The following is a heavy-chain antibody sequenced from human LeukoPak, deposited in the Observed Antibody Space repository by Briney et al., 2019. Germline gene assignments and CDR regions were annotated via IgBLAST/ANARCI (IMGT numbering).Heavy chain of an antibody. Sequence: PGGSLRLSCAASGFFFSNSGMHWVRQALGKRLEWVAILPYDGNNEYYADSVKGRFTASRDNSENTLYLQMNSLRSEDTAVYYCAKDGLYCTGGSCYNLLNSWGQGTLVIVSS. CDR2: LPYDGNNE. V-gene: IGHV3-30*18. J-gene: IGHJ4*02. CDR1: GFFFSNSG. D-gene: IGHD2-15*01. CDR3: AKDGLYCTGGSCYNLLNS.